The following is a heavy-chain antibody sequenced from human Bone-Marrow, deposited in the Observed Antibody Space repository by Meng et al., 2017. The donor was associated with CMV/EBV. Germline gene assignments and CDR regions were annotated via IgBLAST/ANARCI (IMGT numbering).Heavy chain of an antibody. J-gene: IGHJ3*02. Sequence: SLKISCAASGFTFDDYAMHWVRQAPGKGLEWVSGISWNSGSIGYADSVKGRFTISRDNAKNSLYLQMNSLRAEDTALYYCAKGRTVTTFTHDAFDIWGQGKMVNV. V-gene: IGHV3-9*01. CDR3: AKGRTVTTFTHDAFDI. CDR2: ISWNSGSI. D-gene: IGHD4-11*01. CDR1: GFTFDDYA.